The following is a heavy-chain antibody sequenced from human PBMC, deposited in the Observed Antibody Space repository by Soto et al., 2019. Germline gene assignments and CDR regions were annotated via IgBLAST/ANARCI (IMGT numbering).Heavy chain of an antibody. CDR1: GDSINAYY. CDR3: ARQAQGYYMDV. Sequence: QVQLQESGPGLVKPSETLSLTCTVSGDSINAYYWSWIRQPPGRGLEWIGYSYYSGSTNYNPSLKSRVTISVDRSKNQFSLNLSSVTAADTAVYFCARQAQGYYMDVWGKGTTVTVSS. V-gene: IGHV4-59*08. CDR2: SYYSGST. J-gene: IGHJ6*03.